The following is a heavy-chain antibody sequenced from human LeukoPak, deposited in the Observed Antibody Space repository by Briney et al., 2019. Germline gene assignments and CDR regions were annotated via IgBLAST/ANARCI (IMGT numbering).Heavy chain of an antibody. CDR1: GFTFSTAS. Sequence: GGSLRLSCSASGFTFSTASMHWVRQAPGKGLEFVSAITSNGGSTYYADSVKGRFTISRDNSKNTLYLQISSLRAEDTAVYCCARDPVNYNDSSGSGFCDYWGQGTLVTVSS. V-gene: IGHV3-64D*08. CDR3: ARDPVNYNDSSGSGFCDY. J-gene: IGHJ4*02. D-gene: IGHD3-22*01. CDR2: ITSNGGST.